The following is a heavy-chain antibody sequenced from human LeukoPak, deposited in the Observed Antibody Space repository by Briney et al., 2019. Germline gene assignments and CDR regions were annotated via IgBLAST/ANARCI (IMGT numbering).Heavy chain of an antibody. Sequence: GGSLRLSCAASGFTFSSYRMNWVRQAPGKGLEWVSSISSSSSSYIYYADSVRGRFTISRDNANKSLYLQMNSLRAEDTAVYYCARGGYTFGNWGQGTLVTVSS. J-gene: IGHJ4*02. D-gene: IGHD5-18*01. V-gene: IGHV3-21*04. CDR2: ISSSSSSYI. CDR3: ARGGYTFGN. CDR1: GFTFSSYR.